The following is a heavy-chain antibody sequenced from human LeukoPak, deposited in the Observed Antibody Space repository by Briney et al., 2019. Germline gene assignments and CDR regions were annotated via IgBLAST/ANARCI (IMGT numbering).Heavy chain of an antibody. V-gene: IGHV4-59*01. Sequence: SETLSLTCTVSGDSISGYYWNWIRQPPRRGLEWIGYIYYSGSTNYNPSLKSRVTMSVDTSKKQISLKLSSVAAADTAVYYCARDIGSGRDYWGQGILVTVSS. CDR2: IYYSGST. J-gene: IGHJ4*02. CDR1: GDSISGYY. D-gene: IGHD6-19*01. CDR3: ARDIGSGRDY.